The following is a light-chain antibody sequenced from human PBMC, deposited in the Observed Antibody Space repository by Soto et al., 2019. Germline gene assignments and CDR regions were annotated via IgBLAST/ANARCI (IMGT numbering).Light chain of an antibody. Sequence: EVVLTQSPATLSLSPGETATLSCRASQSVRSYLAWYQQKPGQAPRLLIYDASKTATGIPARFSGSGSGTDFTLTISSLEPEDFAVYYCQQRSGWPPSLTFGGGTKVEIK. J-gene: IGKJ4*01. V-gene: IGKV3-11*01. CDR1: QSVRSY. CDR3: QQRSGWPPSLT. CDR2: DAS.